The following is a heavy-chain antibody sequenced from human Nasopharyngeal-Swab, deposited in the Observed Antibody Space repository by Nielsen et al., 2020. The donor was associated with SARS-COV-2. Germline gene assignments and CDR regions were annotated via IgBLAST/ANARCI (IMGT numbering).Heavy chain of an antibody. CDR2: ISHSGST. CDR1: GGSFSGYY. J-gene: IGHJ6*03. V-gene: IGHV4-34*01. Sequence: SETLSLTCAVYGGSFSGYYWSWIRQPPGKGLEWIGEISHSGSTNYNPSLKSRVTISVDTSKNQFSPKLSSVTAADTAVYYCARASPTYYYYYMDVWGKGTTVTVSS. CDR3: ARASPTYYYYYMDV.